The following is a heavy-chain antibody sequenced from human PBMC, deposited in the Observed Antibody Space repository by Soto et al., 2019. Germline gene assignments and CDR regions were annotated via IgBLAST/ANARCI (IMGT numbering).Heavy chain of an antibody. J-gene: IGHJ6*02. CDR1: GFAFSNYD. V-gene: IGHV3-30-3*01. CDR3: ANAPTILEPKYGMDV. Sequence: QVQLVESGGGVVQPGRSLRLSCAASGFAFSNYDMHWVRQAPGKGLEWVAVISYDGSNQYYADSVKGRFTISRDNSKNTLYLQMNSLRPGDTAVYYCANAPTILEPKYGMDVWGRGTTVTVSS. D-gene: IGHD3-3*01. CDR2: ISYDGSNQ.